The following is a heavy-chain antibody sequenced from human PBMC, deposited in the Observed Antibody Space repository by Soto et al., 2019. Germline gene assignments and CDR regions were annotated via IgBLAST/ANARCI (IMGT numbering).Heavy chain of an antibody. V-gene: IGHV1-18*01. CDR2: ISANNGNT. CDR3: ARGTPCSGSSGYVGELDC. Sequence: QVQLVQSGAEVKKPGASVKVSCKASGYTFTNYGFSWVRQAPGQGLEWMGWISANNGNTNYEQKFQGRATMTTDTPTSTAYMELRSMRSDDTAVYYCARGTPCSGSSGYVGELDCWGQGTLVTVSS. CDR1: GYTFTNYG. D-gene: IGHD3-22*01. J-gene: IGHJ4*02.